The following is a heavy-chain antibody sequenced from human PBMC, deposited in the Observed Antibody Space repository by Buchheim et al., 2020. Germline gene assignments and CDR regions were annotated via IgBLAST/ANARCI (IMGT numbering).Heavy chain of an antibody. V-gene: IGHV3-21*01. J-gene: IGHJ4*02. Sequence: EVQLVESGGGLVKSGGSLRLSCAASGFTFRSYSMNWVRQAPGKGLEWLSSISSSSSYIYYADSLKGRLTISRDKPKNSLFLQMNSLRAEDTAVYYCARHLGTGSSFDYWGQGTL. CDR2: ISSSSSYI. D-gene: IGHD6-13*01. CDR3: ARHLGTGSSFDY. CDR1: GFTFRSYS.